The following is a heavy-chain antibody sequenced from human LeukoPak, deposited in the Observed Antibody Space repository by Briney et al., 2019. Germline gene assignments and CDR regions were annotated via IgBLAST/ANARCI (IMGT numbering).Heavy chain of an antibody. Sequence: SETLSLTCTVSGGSISSYYWSWIRQPPGKGLEWIGYIYYSGSTNYNPSLKSRVTISVDTSKNQFSLKLSSVTAADTAVYYCARHSAAAGPYYYYYYMDVWGKGTTVTVSS. CDR2: IYYSGST. V-gene: IGHV4-59*01. J-gene: IGHJ6*03. CDR1: GGSISSYY. CDR3: ARHSAAAGPYYYYYYMDV. D-gene: IGHD6-13*01.